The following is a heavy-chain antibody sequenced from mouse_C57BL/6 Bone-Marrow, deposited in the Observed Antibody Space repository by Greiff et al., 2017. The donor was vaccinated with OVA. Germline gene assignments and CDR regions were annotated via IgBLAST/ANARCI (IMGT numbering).Heavy chain of an antibody. V-gene: IGHV5-6*01. CDR2: ISSGGSYT. CDR1: GFTFSSYG. D-gene: IGHD2-3*01. CDR3: ARHPVGYYGAMDY. Sequence: EVMLVESGGDLVKPGGSLKLSCAASGFTFSSYGMSWVRQTPDKRLEWVATISSGGSYTYYPDSVKGRFTISRDNAKNTLYLQMSSLKSEDTAMYYCARHPVGYYGAMDYWGQGTSVTVSS. J-gene: IGHJ4*01.